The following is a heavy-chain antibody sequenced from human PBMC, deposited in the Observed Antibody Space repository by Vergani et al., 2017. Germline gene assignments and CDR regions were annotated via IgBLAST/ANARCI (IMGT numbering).Heavy chain of an antibody. D-gene: IGHD4-23*01. V-gene: IGHV1-8*01. Sequence: QVQLVQSGAEVKKPGASVKVSCKASGYTFTSYDINWVRQATGQGIEWMGWMNPNSGNTGYAQKFQGRVTMNRNNTICTAYLELSSLRSEDTSVFYCAKRVVNHYVGKNYGIYYYYYMYVWDKGTTVTVSS. CDR1: GYTFTSYD. J-gene: IGHJ6*03. CDR3: AKRVVNHYVGKNYGIYYYYYMYV. CDR2: MNPNSGNT.